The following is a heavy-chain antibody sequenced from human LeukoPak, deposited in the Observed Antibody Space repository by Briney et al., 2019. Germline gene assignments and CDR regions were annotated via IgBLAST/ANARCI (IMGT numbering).Heavy chain of an antibody. V-gene: IGHV3-21*06. D-gene: IGHD3-10*01. CDR1: GFTFSTYS. J-gene: IGHJ3*02. Sequence: GGSLRLSCAASGFTFSTYSMNWVRQAPGKGLEWVSSIATSSDYIYYAGSLKGRFTISRDNAKNSLYLHMDSLRPDDTAVYYCARGRSITILRGVAISDGFDIWGQGTKVTVS. CDR3: ARGRSITILRGVAISDGFDI. CDR2: IATSSDYI.